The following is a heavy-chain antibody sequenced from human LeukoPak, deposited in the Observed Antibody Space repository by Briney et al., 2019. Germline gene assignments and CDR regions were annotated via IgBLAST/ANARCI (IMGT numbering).Heavy chain of an antibody. D-gene: IGHD6-13*01. CDR1: GFTFSNYA. CDR3: ARVKQQLVQIYYYYGMDV. J-gene: IGHJ6*02. CDR2: ITGGAGGT. V-gene: IGHV3-23*01. Sequence: GGSLRLSCAASGFTFSNYAMSWVRQAPGMGLEWVSTITGGAGGTYYAGSVTGRFTISRDNSKNTLYLQMNSLRAEDTAVYYCARVKQQLVQIYYYYGMDVWGQGTTVTVSS.